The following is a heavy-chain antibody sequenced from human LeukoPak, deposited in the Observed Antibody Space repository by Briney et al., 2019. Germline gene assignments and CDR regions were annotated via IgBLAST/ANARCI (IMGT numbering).Heavy chain of an antibody. CDR3: ARHRFGHLFDY. CDR2: VYHTGHT. Sequence: PSETLSLTCTVSGDSISGYYWSWIRQPPGKGLEWIGYVYHTGHTHYSPSLKSRLTVSLDTSRNQVSLKLSSVTAADTAVYYCARHRFGHLFDYWGQGTLVIVSS. D-gene: IGHD3-16*01. CDR1: GDSISGYY. J-gene: IGHJ4*02. V-gene: IGHV4-59*01.